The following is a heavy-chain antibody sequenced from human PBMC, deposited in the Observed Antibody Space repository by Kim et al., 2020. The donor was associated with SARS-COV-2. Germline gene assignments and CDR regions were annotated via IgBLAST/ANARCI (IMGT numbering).Heavy chain of an antibody. V-gene: IGHV3-23*01. CDR2: IRSSGSST. J-gene: IGHJ4*03. D-gene: IGHD2-15*01. CDR3: ARLGFCSGGTCYFDY. Sequence: GGSLRLSCAASGFTFSNYALSWVRQAPGKGLEWVSSIRSSGSSTYYAESVKGRFTISRDNSKNTLYLQMDSLTAEDTATYYCARLGFCSGGTCYFDYWV. CDR1: GFTFSNYA.